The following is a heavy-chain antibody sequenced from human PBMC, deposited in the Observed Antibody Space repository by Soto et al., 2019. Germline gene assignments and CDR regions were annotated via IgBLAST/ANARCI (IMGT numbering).Heavy chain of an antibody. CDR3: ATSQKGYNWNYFDH. CDR2: VFYSGFT. CDR1: GGSISGSYYY. D-gene: IGHD1-20*01. J-gene: IGHJ4*02. V-gene: IGHV4-39*01. Sequence: SETLSLTCAVSGGSISGSYYYWAWLRQSPGKGPEWIGSVFYSGFTSYNPSLESRVSVSVDTSKSQFSLKLSAVTAADTAVYYCATSQKGYNWNYFDHWGQGALVTVSS.